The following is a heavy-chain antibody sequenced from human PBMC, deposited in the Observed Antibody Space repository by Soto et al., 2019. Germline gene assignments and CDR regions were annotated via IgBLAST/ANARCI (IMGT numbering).Heavy chain of an antibody. V-gene: IGHV4-59*01. CDR3: ARDSYSYGYGSFDY. D-gene: IGHD5-18*01. CDR2: IYYSGST. J-gene: IGHJ4*02. Sequence: PSETLSLTCTVSGCSISSYYWSWIRQPPGKGLEWIGYIYYSGSTNYNPSLKSRVTISVDTSKNQFSLKLSSVTAADTAVYYCARDSYSYGYGSFDYWGQGTLVTVSS. CDR1: GCSISSYY.